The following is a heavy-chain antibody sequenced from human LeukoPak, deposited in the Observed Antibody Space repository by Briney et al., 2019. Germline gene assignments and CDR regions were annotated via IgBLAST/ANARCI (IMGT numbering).Heavy chain of an antibody. CDR3: ARHSLYCSGGSCYSERRAFDI. CDR1: GFSFTRYW. J-gene: IGHJ3*02. CDR2: IYPGDSDT. Sequence: GESLKISCKGSGFSFTRYWIGWVRQMPGKGLEWMGLIYPGDSDTRYSPSFQGQVTISADKSISTAYLQWSSLKASDTAMYYCARHSLYCSGGSCYSERRAFDIWGQGTMVTVSS. D-gene: IGHD2-15*01. V-gene: IGHV5-51*01.